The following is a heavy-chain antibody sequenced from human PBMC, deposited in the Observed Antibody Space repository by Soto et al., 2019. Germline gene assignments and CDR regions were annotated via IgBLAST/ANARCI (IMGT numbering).Heavy chain of an antibody. CDR2: IHHTGST. V-gene: IGHV4-59*01. CDR3: ARVLWGGSSWYDFDS. J-gene: IGHJ4*02. D-gene: IGHD6-13*01. Sequence: SETLSLTCTVSGDSIRTSYWSWIRQPPGKGLEWIGYIHHTGSTNSNPSLKSRVTISADTSKNQFSLKVASVTSGDTAVYYCARVLWGGSSWYDFDSGGRGPLVTVSS. CDR1: GDSIRTSY.